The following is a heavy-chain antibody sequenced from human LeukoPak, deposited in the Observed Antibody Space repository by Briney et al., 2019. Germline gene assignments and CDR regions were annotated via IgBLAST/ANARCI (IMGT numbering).Heavy chain of an antibody. CDR3: ARHRAGAYSYGFVGYYFDY. J-gene: IGHJ4*02. D-gene: IGHD5-18*01. Sequence: SVTLSLTCTISGGSISSFYWSWIRQPPGKGLEWIGYIYNSGSTNYNPSLKSRVTISVDTSKNQFSLKLSSLTAADTAVYYCARHRAGAYSYGFVGYYFDYWGQGTLVTVFS. CDR1: GGSISSFY. V-gene: IGHV4-59*08. CDR2: IYNSGST.